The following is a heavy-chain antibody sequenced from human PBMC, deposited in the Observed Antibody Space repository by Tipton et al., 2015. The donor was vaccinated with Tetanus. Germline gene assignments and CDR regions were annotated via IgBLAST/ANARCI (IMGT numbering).Heavy chain of an antibody. CDR3: ARRSHIGAPV. Sequence: TLSLTCTVSGGSISSNAYYWGWIRQPPGKRLEWIGSMYYSGNTYYSPSLNSRVTISVDTSKNQFSLKLNSVTAADTAVYFCARRSHIGAPVWGQVTLVTVAS. CDR2: MYYSGNT. V-gene: IGHV4-39*01. D-gene: IGHD2-21*01. J-gene: IGHJ3*01. CDR1: GGSISSNAYY.